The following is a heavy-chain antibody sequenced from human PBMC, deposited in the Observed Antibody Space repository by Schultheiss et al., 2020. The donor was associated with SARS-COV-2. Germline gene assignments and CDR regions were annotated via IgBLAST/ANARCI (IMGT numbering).Heavy chain of an antibody. V-gene: IGHV3-23*01. D-gene: IGHD3-22*01. CDR1: GFTLSSYA. CDR3: AREAPGPYYYDSSGYRPTDAFDI. Sequence: GGSLRLSCAASGFTLSSYAMSWVRQAPGKGLEWVSAISGSGGSTYYADSVKGRFTISRDNSKNTLYLQMNSLRAEDTAVYYCAREAPGPYYYDSSGYRPTDAFDIWGQGTMVTVSS. CDR2: ISGSGGST. J-gene: IGHJ3*02.